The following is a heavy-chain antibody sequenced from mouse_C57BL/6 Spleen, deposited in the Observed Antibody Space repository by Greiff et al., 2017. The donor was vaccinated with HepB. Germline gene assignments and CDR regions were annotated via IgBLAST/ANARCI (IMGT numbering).Heavy chain of an antibody. CDR2: ISSGGSYT. V-gene: IGHV5-6*01. Sequence: EVKLVESGGDLVKPGGSLKLSCAASGFTFSSYGMSWVRQTPDKRLEWVATISSGGSYTYYPDSVKGRFTISRDNAKNTLYLQMSSLKSEDTAMYYCVRHGDYGSSGGYFDVWGTGTTVTVSS. CDR1: GFTFSSYG. D-gene: IGHD1-1*01. J-gene: IGHJ1*03. CDR3: VRHGDYGSSGGYFDV.